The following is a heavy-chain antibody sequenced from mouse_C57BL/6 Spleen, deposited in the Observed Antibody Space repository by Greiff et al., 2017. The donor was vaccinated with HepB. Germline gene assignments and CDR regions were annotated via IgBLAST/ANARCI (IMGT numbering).Heavy chain of an antibody. J-gene: IGHJ3*01. D-gene: IGHD2-1*01. V-gene: IGHV1-52*01. CDR2: IDPSDSET. CDR1: GYTFTSYW. Sequence: QVQLKQPGAELVRPGSSVKLSCKASGYTFTSYWMHWVKQRPIQGLEWIGNIDPSDSETHYNQKFKDKATLTVDKSSSTAYMQLSSLTSEDSAVYYCAREEIYYGNPFAYWGQGTLVTVSA. CDR3: AREEIYYGNPFAY.